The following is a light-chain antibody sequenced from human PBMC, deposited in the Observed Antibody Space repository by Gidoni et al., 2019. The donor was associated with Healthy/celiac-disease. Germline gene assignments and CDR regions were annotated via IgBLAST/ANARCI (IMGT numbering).Light chain of an antibody. J-gene: IGKJ2*04. Sequence: GETAMASCRASQSVSSNLAWYQQKPGQAPRLLIYGASTRATGIPARFSGSGSGTEFTLTISSLQSEDFAVYYCQQYNNWPPGSFXQXTKLEIK. CDR1: QSVSSN. CDR3: QQYNNWPPGS. V-gene: IGKV3-15*01. CDR2: GAS.